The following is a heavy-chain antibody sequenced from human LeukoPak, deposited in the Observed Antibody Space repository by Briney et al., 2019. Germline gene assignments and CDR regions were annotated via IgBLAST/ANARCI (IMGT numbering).Heavy chain of an antibody. CDR2: ISSDGSNK. CDR1: RFTFSTYA. CDR3: ARGRYYMDY. V-gene: IGHV3-30-3*01. J-gene: IGHJ4*02. Sequence: QPGRSLRLSCAASRFTFSTYAMHWVRQAPGKGLEWVALISSDGSNKDYADSVKGRFTISRDNSKNTLYLQMNSLRGEDTAVYYCARGRYYMDYWGQGTLVTVSS.